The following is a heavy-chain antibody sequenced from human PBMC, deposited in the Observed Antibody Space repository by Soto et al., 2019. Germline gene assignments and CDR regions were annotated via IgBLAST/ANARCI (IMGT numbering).Heavy chain of an antibody. J-gene: IGHJ4*02. CDR2: IDISGSAI. V-gene: IGHV3-48*03. Sequence: GGSLRLSGVASGFTFSSYEMNWVRQAPGKGLQWVSYIDISGSAIYYADSVKGRFTISRDNAKNSLYLQMNSLRAEDTALYYCARGDASGYWGQGTLVTVSS. D-gene: IGHD2-2*01. CDR3: ARGDASGY. CDR1: GFTFSSYE.